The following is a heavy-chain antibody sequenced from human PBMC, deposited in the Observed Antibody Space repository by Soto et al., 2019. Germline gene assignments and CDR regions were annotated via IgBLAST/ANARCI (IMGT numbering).Heavy chain of an antibody. CDR3: AKGGTYLEAFDI. V-gene: IGHV3-23*01. J-gene: IGHJ3*02. D-gene: IGHD3-16*01. CDR1: GFTFSSYA. Sequence: QPGGSLRLSCAASGFTFSSYAMSWVRQAPGKGLEWVSGISGRGGNTYHADSVKGRFTISRDNSKNTLYLQMNSLRADDTAVYYCAKGGTYLEAFDIWGQGTVVTVSS. CDR2: ISGRGGNT.